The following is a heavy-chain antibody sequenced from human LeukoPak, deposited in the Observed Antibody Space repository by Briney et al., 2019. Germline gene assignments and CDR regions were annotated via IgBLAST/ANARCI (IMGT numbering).Heavy chain of an antibody. V-gene: IGHV4-4*07. J-gene: IGHJ4*02. CDR3: ARGSREMATIFDY. CDR2: IFAGGST. CDR1: GGSISGYS. Sequence: SETLSLTCNVSGGSISGYSWSWIRQPAGKGLEWIGHIFAGGSTNYNPSLRSRLTMSVDTSKNQFSLKLTSVTAADTAVYYCARGSREMATIFDYWGQGTLVTVSS. D-gene: IGHD5-24*01.